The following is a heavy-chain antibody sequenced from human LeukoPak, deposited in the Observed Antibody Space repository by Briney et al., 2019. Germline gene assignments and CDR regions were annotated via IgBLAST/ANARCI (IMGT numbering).Heavy chain of an antibody. CDR3: ARDSRDNYYYYYGMDV. CDR2: ISSNGSTI. J-gene: IGHJ6*02. CDR1: GFTFSDYY. Sequence: GGSLRLSCAASGFTFSDYYMSWIRQAPGKGLEWVSYISSNGSTIYYADSVKGRFTISRDNAKNSLYLQMNSLRAEDTAVYYCARDSRDNYYYYYGMDVWGQGTTVTVSS. V-gene: IGHV3-11*01. D-gene: IGHD2-2*01.